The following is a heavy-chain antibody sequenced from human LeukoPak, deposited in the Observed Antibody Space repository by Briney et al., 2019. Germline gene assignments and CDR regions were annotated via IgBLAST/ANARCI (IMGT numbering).Heavy chain of an antibody. V-gene: IGHV5-51*01. CDR2: IYPGDSDT. J-gene: IGHJ6*03. CDR3: ARAAVPAAIFYYYMDV. CDR1: GYSFTSYW. Sequence: GESLKISCKGSGYSFTSYWIGWVRQMPGKGLEWMGIIYPGDSDTRYSPSFRGQVTISADKSISTAYLQWSSLKASDTAMYYCARAAVPAAIFYYYMDVWGKGTTVTVSS. D-gene: IGHD2-2*01.